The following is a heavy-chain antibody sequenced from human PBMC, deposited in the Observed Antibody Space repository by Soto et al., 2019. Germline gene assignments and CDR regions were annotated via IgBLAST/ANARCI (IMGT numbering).Heavy chain of an antibody. CDR2: ISGSGGST. J-gene: IGHJ4*02. Sequence: GGSLRLSCAASGFSFSSYAMSWVRQAPGKGLEWVSAISGSGGSTYYADSVKGRFTISRDNSKNTLYLQMNSLRAEDTAVYYCARSNPSITIFGVVGYWGQGTLVTVS. CDR3: ARSNPSITIFGVVGY. CDR1: GFSFSSYA. V-gene: IGHV3-23*01. D-gene: IGHD3-3*01.